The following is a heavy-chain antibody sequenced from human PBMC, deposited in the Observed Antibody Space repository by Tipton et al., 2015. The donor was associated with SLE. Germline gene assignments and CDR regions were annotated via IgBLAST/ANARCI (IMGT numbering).Heavy chain of an antibody. V-gene: IGHV3-48*01. J-gene: IGHJ4*02. D-gene: IGHD3-22*01. CDR3: ARASVASGFYLTDY. CDR1: GFTFSSYS. Sequence: SLRLSCAASGFTFSSYSMNWVRQAPGKGLEWVSYIGFTPGSIFYADSVKGRFTISRDNAENSLYLQMNSLRAEDTAVYYCARASVASGFYLTDYWGQGTLVTVSS. CDR2: IGFTPGSI.